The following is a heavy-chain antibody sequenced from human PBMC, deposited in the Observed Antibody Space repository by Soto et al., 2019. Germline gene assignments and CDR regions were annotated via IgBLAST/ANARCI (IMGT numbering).Heavy chain of an antibody. J-gene: IGHJ6*02. D-gene: IGHD4-4*01. V-gene: IGHV3-30*18. CDR2: ISYDGSNK. CDR3: AKDRTVTTYYYYYGMDV. CDR1: GFTFRRYG. Sequence: GGSLRLSCAASGFTFRRYGMHWCRQAPGKGLEWVAVISYDGSNKYYADSVKGRFTISRDNSKNTLYLQMNSLRAEDTAVYYCAKDRTVTTYYYYYGMDVWGQGTTVTVSS.